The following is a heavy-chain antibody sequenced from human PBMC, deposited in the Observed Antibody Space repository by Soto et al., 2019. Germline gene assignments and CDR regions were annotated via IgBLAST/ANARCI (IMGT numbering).Heavy chain of an antibody. V-gene: IGHV6-1*01. CDR1: GDSVSSNSAA. CDR3: ARSMATVTTLIDY. D-gene: IGHD4-17*01. CDR2: TYYRSKWYD. Sequence: SQTLSLTCAISGDSVSSNSAAWNWIWQSPSRGLEWLGRTYYRSKWYDDYTVSVKSRITINPDTSKNQFSLQLNSVTPEDTAVYYCARSMATVTTLIDYCAQGTLVTVSS. J-gene: IGHJ4*02.